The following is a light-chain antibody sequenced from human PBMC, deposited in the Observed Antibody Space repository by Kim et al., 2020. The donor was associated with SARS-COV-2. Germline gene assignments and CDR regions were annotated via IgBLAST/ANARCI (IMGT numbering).Light chain of an antibody. J-gene: IGLJ3*02. CDR2: DVG. CDR3: SSYTSSSIWV. CDR1: SSDVGGYDY. Sequence: GQSITISGSGTSSDVGGYDYVSWYQQLPGKAPKLIIYDVGNRPSGISSHFSGSKSGNTASLTISGLQAEDEADYYCSSYTSSSIWVFGGGTKLTVL. V-gene: IGLV2-14*03.